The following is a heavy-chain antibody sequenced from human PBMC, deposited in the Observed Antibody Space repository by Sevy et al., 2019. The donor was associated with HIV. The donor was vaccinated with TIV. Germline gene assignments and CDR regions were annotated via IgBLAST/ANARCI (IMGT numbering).Heavy chain of an antibody. CDR1: GITFSSHA. CDR3: AREALYYYDSERHYDDAFDM. J-gene: IGHJ3*02. D-gene: IGHD3-22*01. Sequence: GGSLRLACAASGITFSSHAMHWVRQAPGKGLEWVANLKQDGSDKFYVESVKGRFTISRDNAKNSLYLQLSSLRAEDTAMYFCAREALYYYDSERHYDDAFDMWGPGTMVTVSS. CDR2: LKQDGSDK. V-gene: IGHV3-7*01.